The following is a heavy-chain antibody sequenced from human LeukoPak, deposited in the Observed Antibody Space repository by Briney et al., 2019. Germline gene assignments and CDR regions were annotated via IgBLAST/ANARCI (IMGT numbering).Heavy chain of an antibody. CDR1: GFTFSDYY. V-gene: IGHV3-11*01. Sequence: GGSLRLSCAASGFTFSDYYMSWIRQAPGKGLEWVSYISSSGSTIFYADSVKGRFTISRDNAKNSLYLQMNSLRVEDTAVYYCARDFDYYDDSGYQTYYFDYWGQGTLVTVSS. D-gene: IGHD3-22*01. CDR3: ARDFDYYDDSGYQTYYFDY. J-gene: IGHJ4*02. CDR2: ISSSGSTI.